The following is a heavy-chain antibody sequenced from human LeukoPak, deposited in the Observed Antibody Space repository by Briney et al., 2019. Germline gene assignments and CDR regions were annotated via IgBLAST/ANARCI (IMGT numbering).Heavy chain of an antibody. CDR3: ARSTPYYYYGMDV. J-gene: IGHJ6*02. V-gene: IGHV4-31*03. CDR1: GGSISSGGYY. D-gene: IGHD5/OR15-5a*01. CDR2: IYYSAST. Sequence: PSETLSLTCTVSGGSISSGGYYWSWIRQHPGKGLEWIGYIYYSASTYYNPSLKSRVTISVDTSKNQFSLKLSSVTAADTAVYYCARSTPYYYYGMDVWGQGTTVTVSS.